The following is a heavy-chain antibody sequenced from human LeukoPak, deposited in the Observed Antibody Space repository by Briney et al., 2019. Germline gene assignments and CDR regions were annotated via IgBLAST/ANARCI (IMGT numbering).Heavy chain of an antibody. Sequence: SETLSLTCTVSGGSISSSNYYWGWIRQPPGKGLEWIGVIYYSGNTYYTPSLKSRVTMSIDTSKNQFSLRLSSVTAADTAVYYCARGRDSSGWYYRFDAFNIWGQGTMVTVSS. J-gene: IGHJ3*02. CDR1: GGSISSSNYY. D-gene: IGHD6-19*01. CDR3: ARGRDSSGWYYRFDAFNI. V-gene: IGHV4-39*07. CDR2: IYYSGNT.